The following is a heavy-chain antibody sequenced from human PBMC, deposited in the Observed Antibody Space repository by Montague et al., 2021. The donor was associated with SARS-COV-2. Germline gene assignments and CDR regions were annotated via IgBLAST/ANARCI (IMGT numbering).Heavy chain of an antibody. CDR2: IYFTGKT. CDR1: GDSISRSHYF. CDR3: ARWGLNNAFDI. D-gene: IGHD1/OR15-1a*01. Sequence: SETLSLTCSVSGDSISRSHYFWAWIRQPPGMGLEWIGSIYFTGKTYYHPSLKSRVTISIVTSKNHFSLRLSSVTAADSAVFYCARWGLNNAFDIWGLGTMITISS. J-gene: IGHJ3*02. V-gene: IGHV4-39*02.